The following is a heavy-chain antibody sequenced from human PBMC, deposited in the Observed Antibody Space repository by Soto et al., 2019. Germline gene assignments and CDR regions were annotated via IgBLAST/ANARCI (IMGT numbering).Heavy chain of an antibody. CDR2: ISSSSSYI. J-gene: IGHJ4*02. D-gene: IGHD4-17*01. V-gene: IGHV3-21*01. CDR3: ARDHSYGHLVDY. CDR1: GFTFSSYS. Sequence: GGSLRLSCAASGFTFSSYSMNWVRQAPGKGLEWVSSISSSSSYIYYADSVKGRFTISRDNAKNSLYLQMNSLGAEDTAVYYCARDHSYGHLVDYWGQGTLVTVSS.